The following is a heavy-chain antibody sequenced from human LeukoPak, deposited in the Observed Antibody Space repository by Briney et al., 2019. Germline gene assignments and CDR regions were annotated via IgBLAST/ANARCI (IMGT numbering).Heavy chain of an antibody. CDR2: ISGSGGST. D-gene: IGHD3-3*01. J-gene: IGHJ4*02. CDR1: GFTFSSYA. V-gene: IGHV3-23*01. Sequence: GGSLRLSCAASGFTFSSYAMSWVRQAPGKGLEWVSAISGSGGSTYYADSVKGRFTISRDNSKNTLYLQMNSLRAEDTAVYYCAKLYYDFWSGYFQVWSFDYWGQGTLVTVSS. CDR3: AKLYYDFWSGYFQVWSFDY.